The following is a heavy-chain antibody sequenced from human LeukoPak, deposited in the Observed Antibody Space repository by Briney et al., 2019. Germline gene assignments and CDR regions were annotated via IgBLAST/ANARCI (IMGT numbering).Heavy chain of an antibody. V-gene: IGHV3-7*05. CDR3: ARDRVALAVAGTPFDY. CDR2: IKQDGSEK. D-gene: IGHD6-19*01. CDR1: VFTFSSYW. J-gene: IGHJ4*02. Sequence: GGSLRLSCAASVFTFSSYWMSWVRQAPGKGLEWVANIKQDGSEKYYVDSVKGRFTISRDNAKNSLYLQMNSLRAEDTAVYYCARDRVALAVAGTPFDYWGQGTLVTVSS.